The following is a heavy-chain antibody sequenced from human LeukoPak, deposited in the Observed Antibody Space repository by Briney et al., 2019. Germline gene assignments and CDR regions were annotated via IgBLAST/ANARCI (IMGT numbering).Heavy chain of an antibody. CDR2: INSDGIST. J-gene: IGHJ4*02. Sequence: GGSLRLSCAASRFTFSRYGMHWVRQAPGKGLVWASRINSDGISTSYADSVKGRFTISRDNAKNTLYLQMNSLRAEDTAVYYCARDGNCYDSSGPADYWGQGTLVTVSS. CDR1: RFTFSRYG. CDR3: ARDGNCYDSSGPADY. D-gene: IGHD3-22*01. V-gene: IGHV3-74*01.